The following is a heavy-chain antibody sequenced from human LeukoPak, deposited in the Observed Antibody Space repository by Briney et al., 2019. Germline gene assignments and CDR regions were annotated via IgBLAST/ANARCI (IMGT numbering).Heavy chain of an antibody. Sequence: PGGSLRLSCAASGFTFSSYEMNWVRQAPGKGLEWVSYISGGSTIYYADSVKGRFTISRDNSKNTLYLQMNSLRVEDTAVYYCAKATSVTTLFDYWGQGTLVTVSS. J-gene: IGHJ4*02. V-gene: IGHV3-48*03. CDR3: AKATSVTTLFDY. CDR2: ISGGSTI. CDR1: GFTFSSYE. D-gene: IGHD4-17*01.